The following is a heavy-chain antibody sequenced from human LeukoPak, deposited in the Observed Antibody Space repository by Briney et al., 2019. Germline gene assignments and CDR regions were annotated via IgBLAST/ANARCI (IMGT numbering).Heavy chain of an antibody. Sequence: GGSLRLSCAASGFTFSSNSMNWVRQAPGKGLEWISYISTSGGTIYYADSVKGRFTISRDNAKNSLYLQMNSVRAEDTAVYYCARELSGGDAYWGQGTLVTVSS. CDR3: ARELSGGDAY. CDR2: ISTSGGTI. J-gene: IGHJ4*02. CDR1: GFTFSSNS. D-gene: IGHD2-21*02. V-gene: IGHV3-48*01.